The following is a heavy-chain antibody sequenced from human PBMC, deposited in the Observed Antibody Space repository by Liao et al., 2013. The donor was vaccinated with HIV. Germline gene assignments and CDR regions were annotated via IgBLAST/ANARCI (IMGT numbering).Heavy chain of an antibody. Sequence: QVQLQESGPGLVKPSETLSLTCTVSGGSISSYYWSWIRQPAGKGLEWIGRIYYSGSTDYNPSLKSRVTISVDTSNNQFSLKLSSVTAADTAVYYCARGFYYGSGTYYNVGFDFWGQGTLVTVSS. J-gene: IGHJ4*02. CDR1: GGSISSYY. CDR2: IYYSGST. V-gene: IGHV4-4*07. D-gene: IGHD3-10*01. CDR3: ARGFYYGSGTYYNVGFDF.